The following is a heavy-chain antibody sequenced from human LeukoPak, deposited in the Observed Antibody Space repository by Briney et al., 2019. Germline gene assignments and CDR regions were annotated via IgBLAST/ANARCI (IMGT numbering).Heavy chain of an antibody. V-gene: IGHV4-38-2*01. CDR2: SNNSGSI. CDR1: GFTISSSNF. J-gene: IGHJ4*02. D-gene: IGHD6-13*01. CDR3: ARLEYRTSWYKGDY. Sequence: LRLSCVASGFTISSSNFNGGSRHPAERRVEGTGISNNSGSIYYNASLKSRFTISVDTSKNQFSLQLNSVTAADTAVYYCARLEYRTSWYKGDYWGQGALVTV.